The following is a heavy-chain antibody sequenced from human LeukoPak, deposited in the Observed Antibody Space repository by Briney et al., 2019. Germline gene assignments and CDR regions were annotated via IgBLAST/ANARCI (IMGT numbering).Heavy chain of an antibody. D-gene: IGHD4-23*01. V-gene: IGHV3-23*01. CDR3: ARRFGDYGGVYYYMDV. CDR2: ISGSGGST. Sequence: PGGSLRLSCAASGFTFSSYAMSWVRQAPGKGLEWVSAISGSGGSTYYADSVKGRFTISRDNSKNTLYLQMNSLRAEDTAVYYCARRFGDYGGVYYYMDVWGKGTTVTVSS. CDR1: GFTFSSYA. J-gene: IGHJ6*03.